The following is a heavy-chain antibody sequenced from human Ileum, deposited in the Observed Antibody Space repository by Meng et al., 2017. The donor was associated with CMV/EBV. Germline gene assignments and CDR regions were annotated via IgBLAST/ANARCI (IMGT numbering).Heavy chain of an antibody. J-gene: IGHJ4*02. CDR2: MYFSGIA. D-gene: IGHD1-26*01. V-gene: IGHV4-39*07. Sequence: VEVEESGPGLVKPAETLSLTCTASGDPISSGSHSWAWFRQPPGKRLEWIGSMYFSGIADYNPSLKSRVTISLHATQKQFSLRLTSVTAADSAVYFCARDLTNKWFYYWGQGTLVTASS. CDR3: ARDLTNKWFYY. CDR1: GDPISSGSHS.